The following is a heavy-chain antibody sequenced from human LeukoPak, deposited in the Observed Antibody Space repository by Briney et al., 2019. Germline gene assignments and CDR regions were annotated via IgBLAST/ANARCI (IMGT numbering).Heavy chain of an antibody. CDR1: GGSISSYY. CDR2: IYTSGST. V-gene: IGHV4-4*07. D-gene: IGHD5-24*01. J-gene: IGHJ3*02. Sequence: SETLSLTCTVSGGSISSYYWSWIRQPAGKGLEWIGRIYTSGSTNYNPSLKSRVTISVDTSRNQFSLKLSSVTAADTAVYYCARDLGGWLQDAFDIWGQGTMVTVSS. CDR3: ARDLGGWLQDAFDI.